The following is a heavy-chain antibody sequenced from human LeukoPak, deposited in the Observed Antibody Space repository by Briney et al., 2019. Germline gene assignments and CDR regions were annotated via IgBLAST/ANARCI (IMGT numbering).Heavy chain of an antibody. CDR1: GFSISNAY. J-gene: IGHJ5*01. CDR3: AKYGVVLPPGSHIPHWFDF. Sequence: TGEPLRLSCAASGFSISNAYMSWVRQAPGKGLEWVSTIVGSDGDTYYTDSVKGRFTISRDISKNTVYLQMSSLRGDDTAVYYCAKYGVVLPPGSHIPHWFDFWGQGSLVTVTS. CDR2: IVGSDGDT. D-gene: IGHD2-15*01. V-gene: IGHV3-23*01.